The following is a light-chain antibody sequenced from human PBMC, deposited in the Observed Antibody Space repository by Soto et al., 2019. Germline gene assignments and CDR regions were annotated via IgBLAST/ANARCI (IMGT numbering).Light chain of an antibody. CDR2: DVS. Sequence: QSVLTQPRSVSGSPGQSVTISCTGTSSDVGGYNDVSWYQQHTGKAPKLMIYDVSKRPSRVPDRFSGSKSGNTASLTNSGLQAEDEADYYCCSYAGSYTWVFGGGTQLTV. CDR3: CSYAGSYTWV. V-gene: IGLV2-11*01. J-gene: IGLJ3*02. CDR1: SSDVGGYND.